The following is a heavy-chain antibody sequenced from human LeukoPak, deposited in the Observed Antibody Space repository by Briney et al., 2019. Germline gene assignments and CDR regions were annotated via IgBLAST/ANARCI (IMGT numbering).Heavy chain of an antibody. D-gene: IGHD3-3*01. Sequence: GGSLRLSCAASGFTFSSFGLNWVRQAPGKGLEWVSYISSSSSIYYADSVKGRFTISRDNAKNSLYLQMTSLRAEDTAVYYCARDHPYYDFWAGYSRAFDIWGQGTVVTVSS. CDR2: ISSSSSI. J-gene: IGHJ3*02. CDR1: GFTFSSFG. V-gene: IGHV3-48*01. CDR3: ARDHPYYDFWAGYSRAFDI.